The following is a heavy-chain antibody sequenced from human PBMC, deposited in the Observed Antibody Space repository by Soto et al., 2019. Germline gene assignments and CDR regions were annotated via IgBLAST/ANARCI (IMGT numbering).Heavy chain of an antibody. J-gene: IGHJ5*02. CDR3: ARGYCSSTSCQNWFDP. Sequence: SVKVSCQASGYTFTGYYMHWVRQAPVQGLEWMGWINPNSGGTNYAQKFQGRVTMTRDTSISTAYMELSRLRSDDTAVYYCARGYCSSTSCQNWFDPWGQGTLVTVSS. CDR2: INPNSGGT. V-gene: IGHV1-2*02. CDR1: GYTFTGYY. D-gene: IGHD2-2*01.